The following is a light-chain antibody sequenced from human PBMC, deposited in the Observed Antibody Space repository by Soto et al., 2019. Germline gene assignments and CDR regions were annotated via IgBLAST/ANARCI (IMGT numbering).Light chain of an antibody. CDR1: SSDVGNYIF. CDR2: DIN. Sequence: QSVLTQPASVSGSPGQSITISCTGTSSDVGNYIFVSWYRQHPGKAPKLMIYDINNRPSGVSNRCSGSKSGNTASLTISGLHAEDEADYYCVSYTTSASYVFGNGTKLTVL. CDR3: VSYTTSASYV. J-gene: IGLJ1*01. V-gene: IGLV2-14*01.